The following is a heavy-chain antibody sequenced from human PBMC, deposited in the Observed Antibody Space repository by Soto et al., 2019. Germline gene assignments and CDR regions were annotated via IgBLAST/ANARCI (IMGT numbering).Heavy chain of an antibody. V-gene: IGHV4-59*01. CDR3: ARYEVEMATAFDI. CDR2: IYYSGST. CDR1: GGSISSYY. J-gene: IGHJ3*02. D-gene: IGHD5-12*01. Sequence: QVQLQESGPGLVKPSETLSLTCTVSGGSISSYYWSWIRQPPGKGLEWIGYIYYSGSTNYNPSLKSRVTISVDTSKNQFSLKLSSVTAADTAVYYCARYEVEMATAFDIWGQGTMVTVSS.